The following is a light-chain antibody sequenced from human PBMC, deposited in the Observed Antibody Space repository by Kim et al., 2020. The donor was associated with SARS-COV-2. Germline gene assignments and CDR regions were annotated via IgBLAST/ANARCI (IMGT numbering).Light chain of an antibody. CDR3: SSYTGSSTLA. CDR1: SSDVGGYNY. V-gene: IGLV2-14*01. CDR2: DVS. J-gene: IGLJ2*01. Sequence: QSALTQPASVSGSPGQSITISCTGTSSDVGGYNYVSWYQQHPGKAPKLMIYDVSKRPSGVSNRFSGSKSGNTASLTISGLQAEDEADYYCSSYTGSSTLAFGGGTQLTVL.